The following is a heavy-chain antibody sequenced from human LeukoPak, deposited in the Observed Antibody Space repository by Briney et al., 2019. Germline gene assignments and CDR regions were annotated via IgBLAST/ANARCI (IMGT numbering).Heavy chain of an antibody. V-gene: IGHV3-21*01. Sequence: GGSLRLSCAASGFTLSSYSMNWVRQAPGKGLEWVSSISSSSSYIYYAGSVKGRFTISRDNAKNSLYLQMNSLRAEDTAVYYCARGESATNYYYMDVWGKGTTVTVSS. CDR1: GFTLSSYS. CDR3: ARGESATNYYYMDV. J-gene: IGHJ6*03. CDR2: ISSSSSYI. D-gene: IGHD3-10*01.